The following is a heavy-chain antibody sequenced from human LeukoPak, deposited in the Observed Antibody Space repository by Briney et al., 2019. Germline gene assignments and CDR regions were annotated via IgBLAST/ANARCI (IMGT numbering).Heavy chain of an antibody. J-gene: IGHJ4*02. D-gene: IGHD6-19*01. CDR2: INWNGGST. CDR3: ARVSDISVAAYFDY. CDR1: GFTFDGYG. V-gene: IGHV3-20*04. Sequence: PGGSLRLSCAASGFTFDGYGLSWVRQAPGKGLEWVSTINWNGGSTGYADSVKGRFTISRDNAKNSLYLQMNSLRAEDTALYYCARVSDISVAAYFDYWGQGTLVTVSS.